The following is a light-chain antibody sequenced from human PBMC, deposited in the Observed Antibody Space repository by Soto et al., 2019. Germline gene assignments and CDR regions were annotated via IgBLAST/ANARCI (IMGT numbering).Light chain of an antibody. V-gene: IGLV2-14*01. Sequence: QSALTQPASVSGSPGQSITISCTGTSSDVGGYNYVSWYQQHPGKAPKLMIYDVSNRPSGVSNRFSGSKSGNTASLTISGLQAEDEADYYCSSYTSSSTQVFGGGTKLYVL. CDR1: SSDVGGYNY. CDR3: SSYTSSSTQV. J-gene: IGLJ2*01. CDR2: DVS.